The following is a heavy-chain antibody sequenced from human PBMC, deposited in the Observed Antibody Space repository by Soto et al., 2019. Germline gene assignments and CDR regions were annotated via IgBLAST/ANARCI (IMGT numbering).Heavy chain of an antibody. V-gene: IGHV1-58*01. CDR2: IVVGSGNT. J-gene: IGHJ6*02. D-gene: IGHD3-10*01. CDR3: AAFLWGFGDHPDRKYV. Sequence: SVKVSCKASGFTFTSSAVQWVRQARGQRLEWIGWIVVGSGNTNYAQKFQERVTITRDMSTSTAYMELSSLRSEDTAVYYCAAFLWGFGDHPDRKYVRGQGSTVTVSS. CDR1: GFTFTSSA.